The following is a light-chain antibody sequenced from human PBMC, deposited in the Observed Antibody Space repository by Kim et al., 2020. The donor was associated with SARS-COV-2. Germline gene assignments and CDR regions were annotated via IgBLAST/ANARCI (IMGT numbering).Light chain of an antibody. CDR2: VAA. CDR1: QSISSS. V-gene: IGKV1-9*01. CDR3: QQLQSYSPQHT. J-gene: IGKJ4*01. Sequence: AWGGVTITFRARQSISSSLDLNRQKPGEAHAPLIYVAAALHSEGPARLSGSGTGTEFTLTISILRPQAFATYSYQQLQSYSPQHTFGGGTKVDIK.